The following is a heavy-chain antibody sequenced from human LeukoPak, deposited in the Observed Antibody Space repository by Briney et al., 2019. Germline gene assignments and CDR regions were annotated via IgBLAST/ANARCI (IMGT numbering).Heavy chain of an antibody. CDR2: IKSKTDGGTT. CDR1: GFTFSNAW. CDR3: AKDPLVGAFVSSWIDY. V-gene: IGHV3-15*01. D-gene: IGHD6-13*01. J-gene: IGHJ4*02. Sequence: GGSLRLSCAASGFTFSNAWMSWVRQAPGKGLEWVGRIKSKTDGGTTDYAAPVKGRFTISRDDSKNTLYLQMNSLKTEDTAVYYCAKDPLVGAFVSSWIDYWGQGTLVTVSS.